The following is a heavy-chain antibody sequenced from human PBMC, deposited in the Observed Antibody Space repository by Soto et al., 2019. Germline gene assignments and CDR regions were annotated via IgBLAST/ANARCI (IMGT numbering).Heavy chain of an antibody. CDR1: GFSFDAYA. CDR3: VKDLVGPTS. Sequence: SLRLSCAASGFSFDAYAMHWVRQAPGKGLEWVSGITWNSGVILYADSVKGRFTISRDNAKNSLYLQMNSLRAEDTALYYCVKDLVGPTSWGQGALVTVSS. D-gene: IGHD1-26*01. CDR2: ITWNSGVI. V-gene: IGHV3-9*01. J-gene: IGHJ4*02.